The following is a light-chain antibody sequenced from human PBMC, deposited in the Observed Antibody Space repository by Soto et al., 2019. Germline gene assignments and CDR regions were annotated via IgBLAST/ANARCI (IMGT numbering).Light chain of an antibody. V-gene: IGKV1-17*01. CDR2: GAS. Sequence: DIQMTQSPSSLSASVGDRVTITCRASQDIRNALGWYQQKPGKAPKRLIYGASSLQSGVPSRFSGSRSGTEFTLTISSLQPEDFVTYYCLQHNSYPFTFGPGTKVDIK. CDR1: QDIRNA. CDR3: LQHNSYPFT. J-gene: IGKJ3*01.